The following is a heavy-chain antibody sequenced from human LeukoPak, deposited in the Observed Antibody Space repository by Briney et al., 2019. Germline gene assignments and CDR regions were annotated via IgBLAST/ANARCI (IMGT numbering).Heavy chain of an antibody. D-gene: IGHD2-2*01. CDR3: AREIVPAPKVSFLGFDP. CDR2: IYYSGST. CDR1: GGSISSYY. J-gene: IGHJ5*02. Sequence: SETLSLTCTVSGGSISSYYWSWIRQPPGKGLEWIGYIYYSGSTNYNPSLKSRVTISVDTSKNQFSLKLSSVTAADTAVYYCAREIVPAPKVSFLGFDPWGQGTLVTVSS. V-gene: IGHV4-59*01.